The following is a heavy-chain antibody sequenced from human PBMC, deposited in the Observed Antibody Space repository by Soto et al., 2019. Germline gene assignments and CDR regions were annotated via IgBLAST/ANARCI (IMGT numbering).Heavy chain of an antibody. J-gene: IGHJ2*01. CDR2: TYWDDDK. D-gene: IGHD1-1*01. CDR1: GSSLSTSGVR. Sequence: QITLKESGPTLVKPTQTLTLTCTFSGSSLSTSGVRMGWIRQPPGKALEWLAPTYWDDDKRYSPSLKSSLTITKDTTKKRVVLTMTNMDPVDTATYYCSHSLLTGATQYWYIDLWGRGTLVTVSS. CDR3: SHSLLTGATQYWYIDL. V-gene: IGHV2-5*02.